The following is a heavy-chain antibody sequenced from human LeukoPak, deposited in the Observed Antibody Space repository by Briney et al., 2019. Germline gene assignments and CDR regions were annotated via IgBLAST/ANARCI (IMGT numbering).Heavy chain of an antibody. CDR1: GYTFSSYA. D-gene: IGHD6-13*01. Sequence: GASVKVSCKASGYTFSSYAISWVRQAPGQGLEWMGGIIPIFGTANYAQKFQGRVTITADKSTSTAYMELSSLRSEDTAVYYCARDPRRNIAAAGAVGGYWGQGTLVTVSS. CDR3: ARDPRRNIAAAGAVGGY. V-gene: IGHV1-69*06. CDR2: IIPIFGTA. J-gene: IGHJ4*02.